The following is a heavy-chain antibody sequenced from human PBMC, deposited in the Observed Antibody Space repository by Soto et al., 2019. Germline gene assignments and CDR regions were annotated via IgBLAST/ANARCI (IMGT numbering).Heavy chain of an antibody. CDR1: GFTFSSYG. J-gene: IGHJ4*02. CDR2: ISYDGSNK. CDR3: AKEMWEQWLVQYYFDY. V-gene: IGHV3-30*18. Sequence: GGSLRLSCAASGFTFSSYGMHWVRQAPGKGLEWVAVISYDGSNKYYADSVKGRFTISRDNSKNTLYLQMNSLRAEDTAVYYCAKEMWEQWLVQYYFDYWGQGTLVTVSS. D-gene: IGHD6-19*01.